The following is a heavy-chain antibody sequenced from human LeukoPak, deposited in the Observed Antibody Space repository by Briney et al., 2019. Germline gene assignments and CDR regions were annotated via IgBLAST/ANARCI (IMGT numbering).Heavy chain of an antibody. CDR2: INPNSGGT. J-gene: IGHJ4*02. D-gene: IGHD2-2*01. CDR1: GYTFISYG. Sequence: ASVKVSCKASGYTFISYGITWVRQAPGQGLEWMGWINPNSGGTNYAQKFQGRVTMTRDTSISTAYMELSRLRSDDTAVYYCARGSRVYQLLSPFDYWGQGTLVTVSS. CDR3: ARGSRVYQLLSPFDY. V-gene: IGHV1-2*02.